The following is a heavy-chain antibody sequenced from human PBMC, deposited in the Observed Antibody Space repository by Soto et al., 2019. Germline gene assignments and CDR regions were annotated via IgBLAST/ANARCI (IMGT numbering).Heavy chain of an antibody. D-gene: IGHD1-26*01. CDR2: IWYDGSNK. CDR3: ARGGGSGSSFVGYYYYTLDV. CDR1: GFTFSTYG. Sequence: QVQLVESGGGVVQPGRSLRLSCTASGFTFSTYGMHWVRQAPGKGLEWVTVIWYDGSNKYYADSVKGRFTISRDNSKNPRYLQMNSLRADDTAVYYCARGGGSGSSFVGYYYYTLDVWGQGTTVTVSS. J-gene: IGHJ6*02. V-gene: IGHV3-33*01.